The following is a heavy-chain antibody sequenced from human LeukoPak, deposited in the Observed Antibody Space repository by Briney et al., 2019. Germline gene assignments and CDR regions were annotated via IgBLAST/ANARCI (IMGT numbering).Heavy chain of an antibody. Sequence: GGSLRLSCAASGFTFSNYWVHWVRQASGKGLVWVSRVNTDGSTTTYADSVKGRFTISRDNAKNTLYLQMNSLRAEDTAVYYCVPSYSSGSYKYWGQGILVTVSS. CDR3: VPSYSSGSYKY. D-gene: IGHD3-10*01. J-gene: IGHJ4*02. V-gene: IGHV3-74*01. CDR2: VNTDGSTT. CDR1: GFTFSNYW.